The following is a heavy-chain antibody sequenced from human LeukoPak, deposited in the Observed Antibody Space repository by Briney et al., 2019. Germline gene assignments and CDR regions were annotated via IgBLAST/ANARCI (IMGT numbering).Heavy chain of an antibody. Sequence: GGSLRLSCAASGFTFSSYTMTWLRQAPGKGLEWVSATSASGGSTYYADSVKGRFTLSRDTSKSTLYLQMNSLRAEDTAVYYCAKGSTMLRGVIDYWGQGTLVTVSS. CDR2: TSASGGST. J-gene: IGHJ4*02. CDR1: GFTFSSYT. D-gene: IGHD3-10*01. CDR3: AKGSTMLRGVIDY. V-gene: IGHV3-23*01.